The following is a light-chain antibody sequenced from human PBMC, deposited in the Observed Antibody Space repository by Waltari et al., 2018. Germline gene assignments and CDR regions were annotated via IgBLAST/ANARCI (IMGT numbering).Light chain of an antibody. CDR1: QGISSH. J-gene: IGKJ2*01. V-gene: IGKV3-15*01. CDR2: GAS. Sequence: EIVITQSPATLSVSPGESATLPCRASQGISSHLAWYQQNPGHAPRLLIYGASARATGIPARFSGSGSGTEFSLTISSLQSEDFAVYYCQQYSDWPPYTFGQGTKLEIK. CDR3: QQYSDWPPYT.